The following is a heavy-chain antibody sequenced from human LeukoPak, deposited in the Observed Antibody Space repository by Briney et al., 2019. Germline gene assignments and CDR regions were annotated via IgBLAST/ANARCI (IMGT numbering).Heavy chain of an antibody. Sequence: ASVKVSCKASGGTFSSYAISWVRQAPGQGLEWMGGIIPIFGTANYAQKFQGRVTITADKSTSTAYMELSSLRSEDTAVYYCARPAFYGGIPRFDYWGQGTLVTVSS. D-gene: IGHD4-23*01. CDR2: IIPIFGTA. J-gene: IGHJ4*02. V-gene: IGHV1-69*06. CDR1: GGTFSSYA. CDR3: ARPAFYGGIPRFDY.